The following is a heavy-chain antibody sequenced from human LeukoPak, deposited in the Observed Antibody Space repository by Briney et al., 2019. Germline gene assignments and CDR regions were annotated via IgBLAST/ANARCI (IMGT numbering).Heavy chain of an antibody. D-gene: IGHD5-18*01. Sequence: SETLSLTCTVSGGSISSSSYYWGWIRQPPGKGLEWIGSIYYSGSTYYNPSLKSRVTISVDTSKNQFSLKLSPVTAADTAVYYCARHYYPPRIQLWPWGQGTLVTVSS. CDR3: ARHYYPPRIQLWP. CDR1: GGSISSSSYY. CDR2: IYYSGST. J-gene: IGHJ4*02. V-gene: IGHV4-39*01.